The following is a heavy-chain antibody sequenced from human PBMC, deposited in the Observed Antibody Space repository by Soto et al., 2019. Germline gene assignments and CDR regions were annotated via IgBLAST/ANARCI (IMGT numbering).Heavy chain of an antibody. CDR1: GFTFSSYA. V-gene: IGHV3-30-3*01. CDR2: ISYDGSNK. J-gene: IGHJ6*02. D-gene: IGHD4-4*01. CDR3: SGPVTTRKWDYHYYGMDV. Sequence: GGSLRLSCVASGFTFSSYAMHWVRQAPGKGLEWVALISYDGSNKYYAHSVKGRFTISRDNSKNTLYLQMNSLRAEDTAVYYCSGPVTTRKWDYHYYGMDVWGQGTTVTVSS.